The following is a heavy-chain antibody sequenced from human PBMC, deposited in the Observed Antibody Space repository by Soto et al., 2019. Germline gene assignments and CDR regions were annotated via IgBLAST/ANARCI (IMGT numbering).Heavy chain of an antibody. V-gene: IGHV4-4*02. CDR2: IYHSGST. D-gene: IGHD2-2*01. Sequence: SETLSLTCAVSSGSISSSNWWSWVRQPPGKGLEWIGEIYHSGSTNYNPSLKSRVTISVDKSKNQFSLKLSSVTAADTAVYYCARLLVYCRSTICYSLGWFDPWGQGTLVTVSS. CDR1: SGSISSSNW. J-gene: IGHJ5*02. CDR3: ARLLVYCRSTICYSLGWFDP.